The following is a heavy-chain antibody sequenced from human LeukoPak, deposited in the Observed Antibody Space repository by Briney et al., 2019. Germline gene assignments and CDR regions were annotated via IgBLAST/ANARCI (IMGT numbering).Heavy chain of an antibody. CDR2: IRYDGSNK. V-gene: IGHV3-30*02. D-gene: IGHD5-12*01. CDR1: GFTFSSYG. CDR3: ARVEASGYDYGAFDY. J-gene: IGHJ4*02. Sequence: GGSLRLSCAASGFTFSSYGMHWVRQAPGKGLEWVAFIRYDGSNKYYADSVKGRFTISRDNAKNSLYLQMNSLRAEDTAVYYCARVEASGYDYGAFDYWGQGTLVTVSS.